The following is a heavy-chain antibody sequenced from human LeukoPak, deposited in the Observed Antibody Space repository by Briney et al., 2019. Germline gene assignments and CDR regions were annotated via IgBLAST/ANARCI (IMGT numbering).Heavy chain of an antibody. CDR2: ISAYNGNT. Sequence: ASVKVSCKASGYTFTSYGISWVRQAPGQGLEWMGWISAYNGNTNYAQKLQGRVTMTTYTSTSTAYMELRSLRSDDTAVYYCARDGIVATITFAFDYWGQGTLVTVSS. V-gene: IGHV1-18*01. CDR1: GYTFTSYG. J-gene: IGHJ4*02. CDR3: ARDGIVATITFAFDY. D-gene: IGHD5-12*01.